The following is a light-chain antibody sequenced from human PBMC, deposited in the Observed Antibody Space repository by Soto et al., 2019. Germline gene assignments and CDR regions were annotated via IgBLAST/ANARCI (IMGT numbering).Light chain of an antibody. CDR3: QQYNSSPYT. Sequence: DIQMTQSPSTLSASVGDRVTITCRASQSISSWLTWYQQKPGKAPKLLIYDASSLESGGASRLDGSRSGTEFTLTISSLQPDDFATYYCQQYNSSPYTFGQGTKLEIK. J-gene: IGKJ2*01. CDR2: DAS. CDR1: QSISSW. V-gene: IGKV1-5*01.